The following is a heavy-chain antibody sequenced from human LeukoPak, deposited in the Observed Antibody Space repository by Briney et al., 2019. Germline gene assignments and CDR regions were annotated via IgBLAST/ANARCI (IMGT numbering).Heavy chain of an antibody. CDR3: VKDGTRYSSGQTPNYYFDY. V-gene: IGHV3-64D*06. CDR1: GFTFSSYA. Sequence: GGSLRLSCAASGFTFSSYAMSWVRQAPGKGLEYVSAISSNGGSTCYADSVKGRFTISRDNSKNTLYLQMSSLRAEGTAVYYCVKDGTRYSSGQTPNYYFDYWGQGTLVTVSS. D-gene: IGHD6-19*01. CDR2: ISSNGGST. J-gene: IGHJ4*02.